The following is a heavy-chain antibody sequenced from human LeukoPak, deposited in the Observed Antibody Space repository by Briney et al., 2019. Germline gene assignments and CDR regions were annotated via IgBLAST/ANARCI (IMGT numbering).Heavy chain of an antibody. CDR1: GFTIRTFS. CDR2: SDINSGSM. D-gene: IGHD3-16*02. V-gene: IGHV3-21*01. CDR3: AKDRGYKGFGGVIVIQYYFDY. J-gene: IGHJ4*02. Sequence: GGSLRLSCAASGFTIRTFSMNWVRQAPGKGLEWVSSSDINSGSMYYSDSVKGRFPISRDNSKNTLYLQMNSLRAEDTAVYYCAKDRGYKGFGGVIVIQYYFDYWGQGTLVTVSS.